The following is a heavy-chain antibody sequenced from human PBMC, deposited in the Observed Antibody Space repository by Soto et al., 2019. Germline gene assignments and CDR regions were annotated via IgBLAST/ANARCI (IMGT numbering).Heavy chain of an antibody. CDR2: IKSKTDGGTT. Sequence: PGGSLRLSCAASGFTFSNAWMNWVRQAPGKGLEWVGRIKSKTDGGTTDYAAPVKGRFTISRDDSKNTLYLQMNSLKTEDTAVYYCMVTTDYYYGMDVWGQGTTVTVSS. J-gene: IGHJ6*02. CDR3: MVTTDYYYGMDV. CDR1: GFTFSNAW. D-gene: IGHD4-17*01. V-gene: IGHV3-15*07.